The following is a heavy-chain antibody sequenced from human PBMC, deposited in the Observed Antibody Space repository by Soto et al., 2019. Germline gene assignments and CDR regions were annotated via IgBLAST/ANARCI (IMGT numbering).Heavy chain of an antibody. D-gene: IGHD5-12*01. Sequence: RASVKVSFKASGGTFSSYAISWLRQAPGQGLEWMGGIIPIFGTANYAQKFQGRVTITADESTSTAYMELSSLRSEDTAVYYCARGLGGYSGYGLDYWGQGTLVTVSS. CDR2: IIPIFGTA. CDR3: ARGLGGYSGYGLDY. CDR1: GGTFSSYA. V-gene: IGHV1-69*13. J-gene: IGHJ4*02.